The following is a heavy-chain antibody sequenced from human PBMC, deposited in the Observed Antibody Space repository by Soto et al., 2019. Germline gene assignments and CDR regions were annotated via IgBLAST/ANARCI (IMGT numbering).Heavy chain of an antibody. D-gene: IGHD2-15*01. CDR2: INPNSGGT. J-gene: IGHJ5*02. V-gene: IGHV1-2*02. CDR1: GYTFTGYY. Sequence: QVQLVQSGAEVKKPGASVKVSCKASGYTFTGYYMHWVRQAPGQGLEWMGWINPNSGGTNYAQKFQGRVTMTRDTSISTAYMELSRLRSDDTAVYYCARDMVVAAPVGWFDPWGQGTLVTVSS. CDR3: ARDMVVAAPVGWFDP.